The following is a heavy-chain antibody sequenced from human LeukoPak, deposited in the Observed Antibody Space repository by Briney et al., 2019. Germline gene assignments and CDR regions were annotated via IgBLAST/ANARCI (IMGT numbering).Heavy chain of an antibody. CDR2: SHYSGST. CDR3: ARGAGWYQY. J-gene: IGHJ4*02. CDR1: GGSISSYY. Sequence: PSETLSLTCSVSGGSISSYYWSWIRQPPGKGLEWIGYSHYSGSTNYNPPLKSRVTMSLDTSKNQFSLNLGSVTAADTAVYYCARGAGWYQYWGQGTLVTVSS. D-gene: IGHD6-19*01. V-gene: IGHV4-59*01.